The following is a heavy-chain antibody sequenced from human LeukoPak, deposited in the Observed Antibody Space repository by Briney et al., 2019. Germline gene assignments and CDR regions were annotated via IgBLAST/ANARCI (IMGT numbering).Heavy chain of an antibody. CDR3: ARTSTKEVTVVTPKAYWYFDL. Sequence: GGSLRLSCAASGFTFSSYSMNWVRQAPGKGLEWVSSISSSSSYIYYADSVKGRFTISRDNAKNSLYLQMNSLRAEDTAVYYCARTSTKEVTVVTPKAYWYFDLWGRGTLVTVSS. CDR1: GFTFSSYS. CDR2: ISSSSSYI. J-gene: IGHJ2*01. D-gene: IGHD4-23*01. V-gene: IGHV3-21*01.